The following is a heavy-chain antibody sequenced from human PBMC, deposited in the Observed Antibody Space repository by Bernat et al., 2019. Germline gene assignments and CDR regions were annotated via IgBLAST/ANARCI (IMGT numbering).Heavy chain of an antibody. CDR1: GFTFSSYG. CDR3: ARDNARLYCSSTSCYDLGFDY. J-gene: IGHJ4*02. Sequence: QVQLVESGGGVVQPGRSLRLSCAASGFTFSSYGMHWVRQAPGKGLEWVAVIWYDGSNKYYADSVKGRFTISRDNSKNTLYLQMNSLRAEDTAVYYCARDNARLYCSSTSCYDLGFDYWGQGTLVTVSS. CDR2: IWYDGSNK. V-gene: IGHV3-33*01. D-gene: IGHD2-2*01.